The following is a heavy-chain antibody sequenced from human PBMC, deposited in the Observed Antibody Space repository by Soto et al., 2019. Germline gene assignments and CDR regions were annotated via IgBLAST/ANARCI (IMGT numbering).Heavy chain of an antibody. CDR3: ARNMDYYYGRGSGNGHGV. CDR1: GSTFTAYH. CDR2: INPKFGDT. D-gene: IGHD3-10*02. V-gene: IGHV1-2*02. Sequence: QVRLVQSGAEVKEPGDSVRVSCEASGSTFTAYHIHWVRQAPEQGLEWMGWINPKFGDTGYAQDFQGRVSMTSDMSMSTVYMELSRLTSDDTAIYYCARNMDYYYGRGSGNGHGVWGQGTTVTVFS. J-gene: IGHJ6*02.